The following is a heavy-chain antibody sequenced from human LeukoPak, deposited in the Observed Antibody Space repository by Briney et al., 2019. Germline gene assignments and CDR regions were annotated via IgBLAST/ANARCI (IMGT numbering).Heavy chain of an antibody. V-gene: IGHV1-18*01. Sequence: ASVKVSCKASGYTFTSYGISWVRQAPGQGLEWMGWISAYNGNTNYAQKLQGRVIMTTDTSTSTAYMELRSLRSDDTAVYYCARVIDQWLDNYYYYGMDVWGQGTTVTVSS. D-gene: IGHD6-19*01. CDR1: GYTFTSYG. CDR2: ISAYNGNT. CDR3: ARVIDQWLDNYYYYGMDV. J-gene: IGHJ6*02.